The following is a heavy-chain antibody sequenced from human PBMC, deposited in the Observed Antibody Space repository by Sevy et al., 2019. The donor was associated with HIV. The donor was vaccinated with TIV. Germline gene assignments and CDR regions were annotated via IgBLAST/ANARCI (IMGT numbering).Heavy chain of an antibody. V-gene: IGHV3-30-3*01. J-gene: IGHJ4*02. CDR3: ARDKSLAVAGYFDY. CDR2: ISYDGSNK. Sequence: GGSLRLSCAASGFTFSSYAMHWVRQAPGKGLEWVAVISYDGSNKYYADSVKGRFTISRDNSKNTLYLQMNCLRAEDTAVYYCARDKSLAVAGYFDYWGQGTLVTVSS. D-gene: IGHD6-19*01. CDR1: GFTFSSYA.